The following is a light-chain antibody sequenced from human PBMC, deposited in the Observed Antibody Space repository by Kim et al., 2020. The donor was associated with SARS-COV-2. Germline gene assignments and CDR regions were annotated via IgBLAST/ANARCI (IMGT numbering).Light chain of an antibody. Sequence: ASVGDRVTITCRAGQDINIFFAWFQQKPGKAPKSLIYGASNLQSGIPSNFSGSDSGTDFTLTISSLQPEDFATYYCQQYKTCPPTFGGGTKVDIK. CDR3: QQYKTCPPT. V-gene: IGKV1-16*02. CDR2: GAS. J-gene: IGKJ4*01. CDR1: QDINIF.